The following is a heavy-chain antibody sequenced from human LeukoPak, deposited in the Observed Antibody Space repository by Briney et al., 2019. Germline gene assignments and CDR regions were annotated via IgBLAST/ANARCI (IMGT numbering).Heavy chain of an antibody. J-gene: IGHJ4*02. CDR1: GFTFSTYP. CDR3: AKDFTSGSPCYCDY. D-gene: IGHD1-26*01. Sequence: GSLILSCAASGFTFSTYPMNWLRQAPEKGREWVSAISGSFGDTYYADSVKGRFSISRDNSKNTLYLQVNSLRAEATAVYYCAKDFTSGSPCYCDYWGQGTLVTVSS. CDR2: ISGSFGDT. V-gene: IGHV3-23*01.